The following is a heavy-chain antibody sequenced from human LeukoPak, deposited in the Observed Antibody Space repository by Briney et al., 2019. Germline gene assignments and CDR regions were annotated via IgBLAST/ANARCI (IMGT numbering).Heavy chain of an antibody. Sequence: SETLSLTCTVSGGSISSSSYYWSWIRQPAGKGLEWIGRIYTSGSTNYNPSLKSRVTMSVDTSKNQFSLKLSSVTAADTAVYYCARDGAWITAFDIWGQGTMVTVSS. V-gene: IGHV4-61*02. CDR1: GGSISSSSYY. CDR2: IYTSGST. CDR3: ARDGAWITAFDI. D-gene: IGHD2-2*03. J-gene: IGHJ3*02.